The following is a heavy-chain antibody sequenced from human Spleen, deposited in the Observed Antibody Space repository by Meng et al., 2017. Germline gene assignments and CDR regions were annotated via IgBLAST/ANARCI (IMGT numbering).Heavy chain of an antibody. CDR2: IHFSGST. CDR3: ARVNSDCGGVMCYKGWFDP. D-gene: IGHD2-21*01. J-gene: IGHJ5*02. CDR1: GGSISGGDYY. Sequence: QVQLQESGPGLVTPSHTLSLTCTVFGGSISGGDYYWSWIRQPPGKGLEWIGYIHFSGSTYYNPSLNSRITISVDMSRNQFSPRLTSVTSADMAVYYCARVNSDCGGVMCYKGWFDPWGQGTLVTVSS. V-gene: IGHV4-30-4*01.